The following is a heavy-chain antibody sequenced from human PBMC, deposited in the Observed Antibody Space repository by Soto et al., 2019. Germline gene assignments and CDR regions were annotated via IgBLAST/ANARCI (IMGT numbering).Heavy chain of an antibody. D-gene: IGHD5-18*01. Sequence: GGSRRLSCAAAGFTVNSNCMTWVRPAPGKGLEWVSVTYIGGTTDYADSVKGRFTISRDTSKNTLSLQMNSLRAEDTAVYYCARGFNYGYFDYWGQGTLVTVSS. V-gene: IGHV3-53*01. J-gene: IGHJ4*02. CDR1: GFTVNSNC. CDR3: ARGFNYGYFDY. CDR2: TYIGGTT.